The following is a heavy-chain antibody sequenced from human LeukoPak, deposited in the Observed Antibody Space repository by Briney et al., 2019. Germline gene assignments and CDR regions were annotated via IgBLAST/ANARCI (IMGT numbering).Heavy chain of an antibody. CDR3: ARGSKGIAAAPEFDP. Sequence: ASVKVSCKASGYTFTSYDINWVRQATGQGLEWMGWMNPNSGNTGYAQKFQGRVTMTRDTSTSTVYMELSSLRSEDTAVYYCARGSKGIAAAPEFDPWGQGTLVTVSS. CDR2: MNPNSGNT. V-gene: IGHV1-8*01. D-gene: IGHD6-13*01. CDR1: GYTFTSYD. J-gene: IGHJ5*02.